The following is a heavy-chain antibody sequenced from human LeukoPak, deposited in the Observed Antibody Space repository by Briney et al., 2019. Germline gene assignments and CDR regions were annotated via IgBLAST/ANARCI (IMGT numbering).Heavy chain of an antibody. CDR1: GYTFTSYA. V-gene: IGHV7-4-1*02. CDR2: INTNTGSP. J-gene: IGHJ4*02. Sequence: ASVKVSCKASGYTFTSYAMNWMRQAPGQGLEWMGWINTNTGSPTYAQAFTGRFVFSLDTSVSTAYLQISSLKTEDTAVYYCACYDCGDYWGQGTLVTVSS. D-gene: IGHD2-2*01. CDR3: ACYDCGDY.